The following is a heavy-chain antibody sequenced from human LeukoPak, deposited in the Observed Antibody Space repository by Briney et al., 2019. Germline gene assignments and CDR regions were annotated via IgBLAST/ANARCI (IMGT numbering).Heavy chain of an antibody. D-gene: IGHD3-10*01. CDR3: ARVRFGELASDY. CDR2: INPSSGGA. J-gene: IGHJ4*02. V-gene: IGHV1-2*06. Sequence: GASVKVSCKASGYTFTDYYIHWVRQAPGQGLEWMGRINPSSGGANYAQKFQGRVTMTRDTSISTAYMELRRLRSDDAAVYYCARVRFGELASDYWGQGTLVTVSS. CDR1: GYTFTDYY.